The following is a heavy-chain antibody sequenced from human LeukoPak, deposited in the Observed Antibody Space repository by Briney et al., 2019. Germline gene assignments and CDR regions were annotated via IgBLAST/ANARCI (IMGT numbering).Heavy chain of an antibody. CDR3: ARSTIAAAGTPSYYYGMDV. Sequence: ASVKVSCKASGYTFTSYGISWVRQAPGQGLEWMGWISGYNGNTKYAQKFQARVTLTADTSTSTAYMELWSLRSDDTALYYCARSTIAAAGTPSYYYGMDVWGQGTTVTVSS. J-gene: IGHJ6*02. V-gene: IGHV1-18*01. CDR2: ISGYNGNT. D-gene: IGHD6-13*01. CDR1: GYTFTSYG.